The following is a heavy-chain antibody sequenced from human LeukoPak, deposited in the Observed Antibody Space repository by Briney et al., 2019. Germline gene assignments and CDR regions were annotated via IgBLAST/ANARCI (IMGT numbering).Heavy chain of an antibody. J-gene: IGHJ4*02. CDR1: GLTFSSYA. D-gene: IGHD5-24*01. CDR2: ISGSGGST. V-gene: IGHV3-23*01. Sequence: GGSLRLSCAASGLTFSSYAMSWVRQAPGKGLERVSAISGSGGSTYYADSVKGRFTISRDNSKNTLYLQMNSLRAEDTAVYYCAKDKVKTSPRDDYWGQGTLVTVSS. CDR3: AKDKVKTSPRDDY.